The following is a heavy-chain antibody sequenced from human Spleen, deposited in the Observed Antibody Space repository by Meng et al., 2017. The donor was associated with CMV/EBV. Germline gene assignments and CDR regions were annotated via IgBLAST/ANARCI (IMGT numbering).Heavy chain of an antibody. CDR3: AGPDDMGSSPHDPFDM. CDR2: ISYTGYI. J-gene: IGHJ3*02. D-gene: IGHD1-1*01. V-gene: IGHV4-59*01. CDR1: GASISSNY. Sequence: GSLRLSCTVSGASISSNYWSWSRRPPGKGLEYIGSISYTGYIEYNPSLKGRVTISLDASKNHFSLKLTSVTAADTAMYYCAGPDDMGSSPHDPFDMWGQGTMVTVSS.